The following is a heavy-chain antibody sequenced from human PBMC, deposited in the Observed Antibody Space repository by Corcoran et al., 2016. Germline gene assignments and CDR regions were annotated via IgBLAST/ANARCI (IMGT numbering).Heavy chain of an antibody. J-gene: IGHJ4*02. D-gene: IGHD2-15*01. CDR2: IYYSGST. Sequence: QVQLQESGPGLVKPSETLSLTCTVSGGSISSYYWSWIRQPPGKGLEWIGYIYYSGSTNYNPSLKSRVTISVDTSKNQFSLKLSSVTAADTAVYYCARFVWTPYDFDYWGQGTLVTVSS. V-gene: IGHV4-59*01. CDR1: GGSISSYY. CDR3: ARFVWTPYDFDY.